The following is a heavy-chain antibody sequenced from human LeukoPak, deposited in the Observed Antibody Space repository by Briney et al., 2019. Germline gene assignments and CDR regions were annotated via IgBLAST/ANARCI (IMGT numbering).Heavy chain of an antibody. D-gene: IGHD3-22*01. V-gene: IGHV5-51*01. CDR3: ARHLGYDSSGYYQNWFDP. J-gene: IGHJ5*02. CDR2: IYPGDSDT. Sequence: KVSCKASGYTFTSYYMHWVRQMPGKGLEWMGIIYPGDSDTRYSPSFQGQVAISADKSISTAYLQWSSLKASDTAMYYCARHLGYDSSGYYQNWFDPWGQGTLVTVSS. CDR1: GYTFTSYY.